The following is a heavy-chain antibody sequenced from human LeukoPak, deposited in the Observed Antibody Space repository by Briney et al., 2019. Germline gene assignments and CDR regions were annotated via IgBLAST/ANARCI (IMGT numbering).Heavy chain of an antibody. Sequence: ASVKVSCKASGGTFSSYAISWVRQAPGQGLEWMGRIIPILGIANYAQKFQGRVTITADKSTSTAYMELSSLRSEDTAVYYCAILVTMVRGVKRGSLPFDYWGQGTLVTVSS. CDR1: GGTFSSYA. D-gene: IGHD3-10*01. CDR2: IIPILGIA. V-gene: IGHV1-69*04. CDR3: AILVTMVRGVKRGSLPFDY. J-gene: IGHJ4*02.